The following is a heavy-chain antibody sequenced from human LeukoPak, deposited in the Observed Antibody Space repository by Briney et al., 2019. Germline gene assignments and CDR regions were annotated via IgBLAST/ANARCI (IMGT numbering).Heavy chain of an antibody. CDR3: ARDGSHGYSSSFYYYYYYMDV. V-gene: IGHV4-34*01. CDR1: GGSFSGYY. Sequence: KPSETLSLTCAVYGGSFSGYYWSWIRQPPGKGLEWIGEINHSGSTNYNPSLKSRVTISVDTSKNQFSLKLSSVTAADTAVYYCARDGSHGYSSSFYYYYYYMDVWGKGTTVTVSS. J-gene: IGHJ6*03. CDR2: INHSGST. D-gene: IGHD6-13*01.